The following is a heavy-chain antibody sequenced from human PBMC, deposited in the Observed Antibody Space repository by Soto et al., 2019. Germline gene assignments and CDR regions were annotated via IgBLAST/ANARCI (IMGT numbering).Heavy chain of an antibody. D-gene: IGHD2-2*01. CDR2: LNPNNGNT. Sequence: ASVKVSCKASGYSFTSYGISWVRQAPGQGLEWMGWLNPNNGNTGYAQKFRGRVTMTRDTSKSTVYMELSSLRAEDTAVYYCAREGYCSSTSCHSVGDYWGQGTLVIVSS. V-gene: IGHV1-8*02. CDR3: AREGYCSSTSCHSVGDY. J-gene: IGHJ4*02. CDR1: GYSFTSYG.